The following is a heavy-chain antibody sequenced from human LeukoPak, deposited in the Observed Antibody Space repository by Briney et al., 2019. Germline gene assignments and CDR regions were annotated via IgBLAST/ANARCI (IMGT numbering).Heavy chain of an antibody. CDR1: GYSFTSYW. CDR3: ARLRTIFRENWFDP. D-gene: IGHD3-9*01. J-gene: IGHJ5*02. CDR2: IYPGDSDT. V-gene: IGHV5-51*01. Sequence: AGESLKISCKGSGYSFTSYWIGWVRQMPGKGLEWMGIIYPGDSDTRYSPSFQGQVTISADKPISTAYLQWSSLKASDTAMYYCARLRTIFRENWFDPWGQGTLVTVSS.